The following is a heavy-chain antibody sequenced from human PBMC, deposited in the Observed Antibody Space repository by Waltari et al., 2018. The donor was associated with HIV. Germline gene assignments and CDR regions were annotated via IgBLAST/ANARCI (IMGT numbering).Heavy chain of an antibody. D-gene: IGHD3-22*01. CDR1: GYTFIAYY. CDR3: ARDSYYYDSSGFFPDF. CDR2: IKLHSGDT. J-gene: IGHJ4*02. Sequence: QVQLVQSGAEVKKPGASVKVSCKASGYTFIAYYMHWVRQAPGHGREWIGRIKLHSGDTNDGSKFQCMVTMTRDTSISTANMELSRLRSDDTAVYYCARDSYYYDSSGFFPDFWGQGTLVTVSS. V-gene: IGHV1-2*06.